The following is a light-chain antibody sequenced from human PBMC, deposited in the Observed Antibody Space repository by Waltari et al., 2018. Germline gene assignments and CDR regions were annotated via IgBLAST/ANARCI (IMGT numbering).Light chain of an antibody. CDR3: QAWDSSTVV. Sequence: SSELTQPPSVSVSRGQTASIPCPGDQLGDKFACWYQQTPGQSPVLVIYQDSKRPSGIPERFSGSNSGNTATLTISGTQAMDEADYYCQAWDSSTVVFGGGTKLTVL. J-gene: IGLJ2*01. V-gene: IGLV3-1*01. CDR2: QDS. CDR1: QLGDKF.